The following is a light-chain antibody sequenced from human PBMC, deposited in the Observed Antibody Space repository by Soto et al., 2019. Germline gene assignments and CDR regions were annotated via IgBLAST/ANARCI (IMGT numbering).Light chain of an antibody. V-gene: IGKV3-20*01. CDR2: GAS. J-gene: IGKJ1*01. CDR3: QQYGSSPPWT. Sequence: EIVLTQSPGTLSXXXXXXXXXXXRAXQSVSSRFLAWYQQKPGQAPRLLMYGASSRATGIPDRFSGSGSGTEFTLTISRLEPEDFAMYYCQQYGSSPPWTFGQGTKVDI. CDR1: QSVSSRF.